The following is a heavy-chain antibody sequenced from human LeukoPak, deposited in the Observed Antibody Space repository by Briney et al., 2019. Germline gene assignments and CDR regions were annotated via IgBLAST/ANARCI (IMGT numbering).Heavy chain of an antibody. CDR3: ARNFGGGDSSGPYY. CDR1: GFTFRSYA. Sequence: GGSLRLSCAASGFTFRSYAMSWVRQAPGKGLEWVSGINWNGGRTGYADSMKGRFIISRDNAKNSLYLQVNSLRAEDTALYYCARNFGGGDSSGPYYWGQGTLVTVSS. J-gene: IGHJ4*02. D-gene: IGHD3-22*01. CDR2: INWNGGRT. V-gene: IGHV3-20*04.